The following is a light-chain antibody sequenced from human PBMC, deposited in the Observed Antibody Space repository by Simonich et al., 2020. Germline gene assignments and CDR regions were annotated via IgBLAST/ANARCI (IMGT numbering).Light chain of an antibody. Sequence: AIRMTQSPSSLSASTGDRVTITCRASQGISSYLAWYQQKPGKAPKLLIYAASTLQSGVPSRFSGSGSGTDFTLTISCLQSDDFATYYCQQYNSYHTFGQGTKLEIK. CDR1: QGISSY. J-gene: IGKJ2*01. CDR3: QQYNSYHT. V-gene: IGKV1-8*01. CDR2: AAS.